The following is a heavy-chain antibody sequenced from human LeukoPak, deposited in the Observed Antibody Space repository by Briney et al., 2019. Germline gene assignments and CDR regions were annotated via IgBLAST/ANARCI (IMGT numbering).Heavy chain of an antibody. CDR2: ISGSGGST. D-gene: IGHD6-19*01. V-gene: IGHV3-23*01. J-gene: IGHJ5*02. CDR1: GFTFSSYG. CDR3: AKDSRIAVAGSDP. Sequence: GGSLRLSCAASGFTFSSYGMSWVRQAPGKGLEWVSAISGSGGSTYYADSVKGRFTVSRDNSKSTLYLQMNSLRAEDTAVYYCAKDSRIAVAGSDPWGQGTLVTVSS.